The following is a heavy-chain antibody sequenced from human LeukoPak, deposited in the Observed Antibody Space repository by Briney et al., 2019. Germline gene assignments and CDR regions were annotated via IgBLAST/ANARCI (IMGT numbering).Heavy chain of an antibody. CDR2: IYYSGST. J-gene: IGHJ4*02. Sequence: SETLSLTCTVSGGSISSYYWSWIRQPPGKGLEWIGYIYYSGSTNYNPSLKSRVTISVDASKNQFSLKLSSVTAADTAVYYCARYYYGDYSDYYFDYWGQGTLVTVSS. D-gene: IGHD4-17*01. CDR1: GGSISSYY. CDR3: ARYYYGDYSDYYFDY. V-gene: IGHV4-59*01.